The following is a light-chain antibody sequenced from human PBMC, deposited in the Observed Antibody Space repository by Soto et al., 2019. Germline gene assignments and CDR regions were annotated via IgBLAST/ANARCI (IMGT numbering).Light chain of an antibody. CDR2: DVS. Sequence: QSALTQPASVSGSPGQSITISCTGSSSDVGDYNYVSWYQQHPDKAPKLMIYDVSNRPSGVSDRFSGSKSGNTASLTISGLQAEGEADYYCSSYSGSSTSVLFGGGTKVTVL. CDR3: SSYSGSSTSVL. V-gene: IGLV2-14*01. CDR1: SSDVGDYNY. J-gene: IGLJ2*01.